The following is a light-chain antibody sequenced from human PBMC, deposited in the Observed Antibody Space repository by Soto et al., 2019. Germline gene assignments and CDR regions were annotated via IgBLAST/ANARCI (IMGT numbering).Light chain of an antibody. V-gene: IGLV2-14*03. CDR3: SSYTTSNTRQIV. J-gene: IGLJ1*01. CDR1: SSDVGGYNY. Sequence: QSVLTQPASVSGSPGQSITSSCTGTSSDVGGYNYVSWYQHHPGKAPKLLIYDVSNRPSGISNRFSGSKSDNTASLTISGLHPEDEADYYCSSYTTSNTRQIVFGTGTKLTVL. CDR2: DVS.